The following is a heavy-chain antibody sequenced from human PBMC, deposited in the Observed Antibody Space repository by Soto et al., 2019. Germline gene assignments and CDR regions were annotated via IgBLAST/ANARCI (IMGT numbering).Heavy chain of an antibody. CDR1: GGSFSGYY. D-gene: IGHD3-10*01. J-gene: IGHJ6*02. Sequence: PSETLSLTCAVYGGSFSGYYWSWIRQPPGKGLEWIGEINHSGSTNYNPSLKSRVTISVDTSKNQFSLKLSSVTAADTAVYYCARSYYGSGSYYSYYYYYGMDVWGQGTTVTVSS. CDR2: INHSGST. CDR3: ARSYYGSGSYYSYYYYYGMDV. V-gene: IGHV4-34*01.